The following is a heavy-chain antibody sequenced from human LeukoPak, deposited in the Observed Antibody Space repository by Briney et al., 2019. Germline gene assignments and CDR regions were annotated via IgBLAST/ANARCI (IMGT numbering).Heavy chain of an antibody. CDR2: INQDGSIK. J-gene: IGHJ4*02. V-gene: IGHV3-7*01. CDR3: VRTLVDY. Sequence: GGSLRLSCAASGFTFANYHVGWVRQAPGKGLEWVANINQDGSIKNYVDSVKGRFTISRDNPKNSLYLLMNNLRAEDTALYYCVRTLVDYWGQGALVTVSS. CDR1: GFTFANYH.